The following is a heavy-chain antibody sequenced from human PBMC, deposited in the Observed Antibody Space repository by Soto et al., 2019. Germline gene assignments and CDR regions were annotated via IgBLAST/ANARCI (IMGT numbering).Heavy chain of an antibody. D-gene: IGHD4-17*01. Sequence: QVQLQESGPGLVKPSQTLSLTCTVSGGSISSGGYYWSWIRQHPGKGLEWIGYIYYSGSTYYNPSLKSRVTISVDTSKNQFSLKLSSVTAADTAVYYCAREPRDYGDYNLYYMDVWGKGTTVTVSS. V-gene: IGHV4-31*03. CDR1: GGSISSGGYY. J-gene: IGHJ6*03. CDR2: IYYSGST. CDR3: AREPRDYGDYNLYYMDV.